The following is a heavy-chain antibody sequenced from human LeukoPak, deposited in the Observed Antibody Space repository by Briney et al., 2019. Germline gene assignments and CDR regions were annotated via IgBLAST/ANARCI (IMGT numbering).Heavy chain of an antibody. D-gene: IGHD6-19*01. J-gene: IGHJ4*02. V-gene: IGHV5-51*01. CDR3: AREDSGGWRYFDS. CDR1: GYTFTDYW. Sequence: GESLKISGQVSGYTFTDYWIGWVRHVSDKGLEWMGIIFPGDSDTKYSPSFQGHVTISVDKSISTAYLQWSSLKASDTATYYCAREDSGGWRYFDSWGQGTLVTVFS. CDR2: IFPGDSDT.